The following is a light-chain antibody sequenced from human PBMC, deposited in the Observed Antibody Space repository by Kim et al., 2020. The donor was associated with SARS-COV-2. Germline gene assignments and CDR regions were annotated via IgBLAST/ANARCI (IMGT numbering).Light chain of an antibody. V-gene: IGKV1-8*01. Sequence: ASTGDRVTITCRASQDIASYLAWFQQKPGKAPKILIYAASTLQSGVPSRFSGSGSGTDFTLTVTFLQSEDFATYYCQQYYSVPRTFGPGTKVDIK. CDR2: AAS. J-gene: IGKJ3*01. CDR3: QQYYSVPRT. CDR1: QDIASY.